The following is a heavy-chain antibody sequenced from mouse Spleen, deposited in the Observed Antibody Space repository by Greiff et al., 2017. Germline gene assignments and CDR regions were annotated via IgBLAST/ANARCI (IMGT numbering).Heavy chain of an antibody. CDR2: IDPETGGT. Sequence: QVQLQQSGAELVRPGASVTLSCKASGYTFTDYEMHWVKQTPVHGLEWIGAIDPETGGTAYNQKFKGKAILTADKSSSTAYMELRSLTSEDSAVYYCTRSDDLYDGYYVKFAYWGQGTLVTVSA. CDR3: TRSDDLYDGYYVKFAY. V-gene: IGHV1-15*01. CDR1: GYTFTDYE. J-gene: IGHJ3*01. D-gene: IGHD2-3*01.